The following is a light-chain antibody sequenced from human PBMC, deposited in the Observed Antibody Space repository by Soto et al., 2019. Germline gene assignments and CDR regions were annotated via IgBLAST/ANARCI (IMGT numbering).Light chain of an antibody. Sequence: DIRMTQSPSSLSASVGDRVTITCRASQSISNYLNWYQQKPGKAPKLLIYAASSLQSGVPSRFSGSGSGTDFTLTISSLQPEDFATYYCQQSYSTPPTFDQGTKVEIK. J-gene: IGKJ1*01. CDR1: QSISNY. CDR2: AAS. V-gene: IGKV1-39*01. CDR3: QQSYSTPPT.